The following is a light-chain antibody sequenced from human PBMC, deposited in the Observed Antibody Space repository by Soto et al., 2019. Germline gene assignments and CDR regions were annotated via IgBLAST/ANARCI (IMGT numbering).Light chain of an antibody. V-gene: IGLV2-8*01. J-gene: IGLJ2*01. Sequence: QAVVTQPPSASGSPGQSVTISCTGTSSDVGGYKYVSWYQQHPGKAPKLMIYEVSKRPSGVPDRFSGSKSGNTASLTVSGLQAEDEADYYCSSYAGSNILVFGGGTKLTVL. CDR1: SSDVGGYKY. CDR3: SSYAGSNILV. CDR2: EVS.